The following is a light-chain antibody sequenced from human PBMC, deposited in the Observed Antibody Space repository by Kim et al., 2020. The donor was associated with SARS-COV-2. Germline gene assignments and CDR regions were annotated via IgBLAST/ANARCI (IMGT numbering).Light chain of an antibody. J-gene: IGKJ2*01. CDR3: QQYSSCPYT. Sequence: SAPVGYSFTITCRASQSISNYLAWYQQTPGEAPEFLIYKASTLVSGVPSRFSGSGYGTEFSLTICSLHPDYLATYYCQQYSSCPYTFGQVTKLEI. V-gene: IGKV1-5*03. CDR2: KAS. CDR1: QSISNY.